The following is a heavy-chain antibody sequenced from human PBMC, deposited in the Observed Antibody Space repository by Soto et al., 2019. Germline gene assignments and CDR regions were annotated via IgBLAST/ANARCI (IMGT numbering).Heavy chain of an antibody. V-gene: IGHV1-3*01. Sequence: ASVKVSCKASGITFSTYAIHWVRQAPGQRLEWMGWINAGNGNTRYSQKFQGRVTLTRDTSASTAYMDLSSLRSEDTAIYYCARAISGYVTWGQGTLGTVSS. J-gene: IGHJ5*02. CDR1: GITFSTYA. CDR2: INAGNGNT. D-gene: IGHD5-12*01. CDR3: ARAISGYVT.